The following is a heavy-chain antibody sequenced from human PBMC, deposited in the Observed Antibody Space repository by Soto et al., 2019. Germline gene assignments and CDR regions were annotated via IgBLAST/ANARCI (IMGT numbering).Heavy chain of an antibody. CDR2: IYHSGST. CDR3: ARSPYYYDSSGPFDY. D-gene: IGHD3-22*01. J-gene: IGHJ4*02. V-gene: IGHV4-34*09. Sequence: SETLSLTCAVYGGSFSGYYWSWIRQPPGKGLEWIGDIYHSGSTYYNPSLKSRVTISVDTSKNQFSLKLSPVTAADTAVYYCARSPYYYDSSGPFDYWGQGTLVTVSS. CDR1: GGSFSGYY.